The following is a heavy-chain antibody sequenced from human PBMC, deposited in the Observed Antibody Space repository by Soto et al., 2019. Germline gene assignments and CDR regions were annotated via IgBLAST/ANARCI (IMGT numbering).Heavy chain of an antibody. CDR3: ARAKRFPPIVGATQSELDY. Sequence: ASVKVSCKASGYTFTGYYMHWVRQAPGQGLEWMGWINPNSGGTNYAQKFQGWVTMTRDTSISTAYMELSRLRSDDTAVYYCARAKRFPPIVGATQSELDYWGQGTLVTVSS. V-gene: IGHV1-2*04. J-gene: IGHJ4*02. CDR2: INPNSGGT. CDR1: GYTFTGYY. D-gene: IGHD1-26*01.